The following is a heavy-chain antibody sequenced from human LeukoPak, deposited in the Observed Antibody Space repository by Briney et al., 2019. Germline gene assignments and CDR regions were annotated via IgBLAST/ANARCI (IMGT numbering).Heavy chain of an antibody. CDR2: ITSKTNGGTT. D-gene: IGHD6-13*01. CDR1: GFTFSDAW. Sequence: GGSLRLSCAASGFTFSDAWMTWVRLAPGKGLEGVGRITSKTNGGTTEYAAIVKGRFTISRDDSKDTLFLQMDSLTTEDTAVYYCTESLVHWGQGARVTVSS. J-gene: IGHJ4*02. CDR3: TESLVH. V-gene: IGHV3-15*01.